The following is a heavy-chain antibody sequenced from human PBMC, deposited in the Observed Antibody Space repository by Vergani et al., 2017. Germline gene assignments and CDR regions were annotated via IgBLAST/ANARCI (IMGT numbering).Heavy chain of an antibody. CDR1: GFTFSGSA. CDR2: IRSKAYGGTT. D-gene: IGHD3-10*01. V-gene: IGHV3-73*02. J-gene: IGHJ4*02. Sequence: HLVASGGGVVQPGGSLKLSCAASGFTFSGSAMHWVRQASGKGLEWVGRIRSKAYGGTTEYAASVKGRLTISRDDYKSIAYLQMNSLKTEDTAVYYCTRCSYGSGTGYFDFWGQGTLVTVSA. CDR3: TRCSYGSGTGYFDF.